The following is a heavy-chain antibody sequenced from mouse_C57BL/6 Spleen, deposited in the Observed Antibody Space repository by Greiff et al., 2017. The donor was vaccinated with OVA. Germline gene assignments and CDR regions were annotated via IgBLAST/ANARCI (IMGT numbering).Heavy chain of an antibody. Sequence: QVQLQQSGPELVKPGASVKISCKASGYAFSSSWMNWVKQRPGKGLEWIGRIYPGDGDTNYNGKFKGKATLTADKSSSTAYMQLSSLTSEDSAVYFCARQLRPPAWVAYWGQGSLVTVSA. CDR3: ARQLRPPAWVAY. D-gene: IGHD3-2*02. CDR2: IYPGDGDT. V-gene: IGHV1-82*01. J-gene: IGHJ3*01. CDR1: GYAFSSSW.